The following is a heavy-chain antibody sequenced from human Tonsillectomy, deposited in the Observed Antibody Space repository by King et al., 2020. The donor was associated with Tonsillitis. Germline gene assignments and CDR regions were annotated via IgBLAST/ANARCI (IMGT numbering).Heavy chain of an antibody. CDR2: VYYRGRT. Sequence: VQLQESGPGLVKPSETLSLTCTVSGGSISSSSYYWGWIRQPPGKGLEWIGSVYYRGRTYYNPSLKSRVTVSVDTSKKQFSLNLISVTAADTAVYYCARLNPPPYSSGSYYFDYWGQGTLVTVSS. D-gene: IGHD6-19*01. CDR1: GGSISSSSYY. V-gene: IGHV4-39*01. CDR3: ARLNPPPYSSGSYYFDY. J-gene: IGHJ4*02.